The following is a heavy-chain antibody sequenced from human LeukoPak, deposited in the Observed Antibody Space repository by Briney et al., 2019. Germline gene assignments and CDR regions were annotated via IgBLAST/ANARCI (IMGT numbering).Heavy chain of an antibody. CDR3: TRGGTSSVAYYYHMDV. D-gene: IGHD1-26*01. V-gene: IGHV3-72*01. Sequence: HPGGSLRLSCAASGVTLSDHHMDWVRQAPGKGLEWVGRSRDRANGYTPEYAASVRGRFTISRDDSETSMYLQMNSLKTEDSAVYYCTRGGTSSVAYYYHMDVWGQGTTVTVSS. CDR1: GVTLSDHH. CDR2: SRDRANGYTP. J-gene: IGHJ6*02.